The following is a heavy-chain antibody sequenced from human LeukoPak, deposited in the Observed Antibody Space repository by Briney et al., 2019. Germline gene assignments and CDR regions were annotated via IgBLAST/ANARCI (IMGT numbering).Heavy chain of an antibody. V-gene: IGHV4-34*01. CDR3: ARRLSWSIAARDALDI. CDR1: GGSFSGYY. D-gene: IGHD6-6*01. CDR2: INHSGST. Sequence: SETLSLTCAVYGGSFSGYYWSWIRQPPGKGLEWIGEINHSGSTNYNPSLKSRVTISVDTSKNQFSPKLSSVTAADTAVYYCARRLSWSIAARDALDIWGQGTMVTVSS. J-gene: IGHJ3*02.